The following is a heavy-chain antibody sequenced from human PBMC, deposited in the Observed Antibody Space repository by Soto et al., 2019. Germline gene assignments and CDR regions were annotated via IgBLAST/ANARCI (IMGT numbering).Heavy chain of an antibody. D-gene: IGHD3-3*01. V-gene: IGHV4-39*01. CDR2: IYYDGNT. CDR3: ARSSIKPQVFMYPFDS. J-gene: IGHJ4*02. Sequence: TSETLSLTCTVSGGSISSGDYYWGWIRQPPGKGLESIANIYYDGNTYYNPSLKGRVTISLDTSKNQFSLRLNSVTAADTAVYYCARSSIKPQVFMYPFDSWSQGTLVTVSS. CDR1: GGSISSGDYY.